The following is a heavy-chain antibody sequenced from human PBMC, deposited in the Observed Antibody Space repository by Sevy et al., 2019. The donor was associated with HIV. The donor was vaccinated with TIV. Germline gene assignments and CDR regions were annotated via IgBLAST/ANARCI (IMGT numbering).Heavy chain of an antibody. CDR2: ISGSGGRT. V-gene: IGHV3-23*01. D-gene: IGHD3-10*01. CDR3: AKPTSYVYGSSSDPLPSSRNDY. J-gene: IGHJ4*02. CDR1: GFTFTSYA. Sequence: GGSLRLSCAASGFTFTSYAMSWVRQAPGKGLEWVSAISGSGGRTYYADSVEGRFTISRDNSKNTLNLQMNSLRAEDTAIYYCAKPTSYVYGSSSDPLPSSRNDYWGQGTLVTVSS.